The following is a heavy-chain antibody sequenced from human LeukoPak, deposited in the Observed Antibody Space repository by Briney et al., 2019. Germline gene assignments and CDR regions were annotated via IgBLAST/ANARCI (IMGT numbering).Heavy chain of an antibody. V-gene: IGHV4-4*07. CDR1: GGSISSYY. CDR2: IYTSGST. J-gene: IGHJ5*02. CDR3: ARDYGDALPNWFDP. Sequence: SETLSLTCTVSGGSISSYYWSWIRQPAGKGLEWIGRIYTSGSTNYNPFLKSRVTMSVDTSKNQFSLKLSSVTAADTAVYYCARDYGDALPNWFDPWGQGTLVTVSS. D-gene: IGHD4-17*01.